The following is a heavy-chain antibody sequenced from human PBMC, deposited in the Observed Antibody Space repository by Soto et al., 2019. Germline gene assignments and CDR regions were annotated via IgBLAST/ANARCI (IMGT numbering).Heavy chain of an antibody. CDR3: ARASMVRGIIGWFDP. CDR2: LSDDGRNK. CDR1: GFNFSSSA. J-gene: IGHJ5*02. Sequence: QVQLVESGGGVVQPGRSLRLSCAPPGFNFSSSAMYWVRQAPGKGLEWMAVLSDDGRNKYYADSVRGRVTVSRDNSKNTLYLQMNSLRSDDKGIYYCARASMVRGIIGWFDPWGQGTLVTVSS. V-gene: IGHV3-30*04. D-gene: IGHD3-10*01.